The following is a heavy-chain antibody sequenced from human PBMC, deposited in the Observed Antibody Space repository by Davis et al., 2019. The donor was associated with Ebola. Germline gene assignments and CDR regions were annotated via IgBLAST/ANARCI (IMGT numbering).Heavy chain of an antibody. Sequence: ASVQVSCKASGGTFSSYTISWVRQAPGQGLEWMGWINPHNGNTNYAQNVQGRVIMTSDTATTTAYVEVGSLRSDDTAVYYCARAQFPTTSDHWGQGTLVTVSS. V-gene: IGHV1-18*01. CDR1: GGTFSSYT. CDR2: INPHNGNT. D-gene: IGHD1-1*01. J-gene: IGHJ4*02. CDR3: ARAQFPTTSDH.